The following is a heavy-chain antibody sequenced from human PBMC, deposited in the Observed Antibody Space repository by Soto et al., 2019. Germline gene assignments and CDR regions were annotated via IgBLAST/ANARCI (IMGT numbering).Heavy chain of an antibody. D-gene: IGHD6-19*01. V-gene: IGHV1-69*13. CDR1: GGTFSSYA. J-gene: IGHJ5*02. CDR3: ARTKGQWLVWFDP. CDR2: IIPIFGTA. Sequence: GASVKVSCKASGGTFSSYAISWVRQAPGQGLEWMGGIIPIFGTANYAQKFQGRVTITADESTSTAYMELSSLRSEDTAVYYCARTKGQWLVWFDPWGQGTLVTVSS.